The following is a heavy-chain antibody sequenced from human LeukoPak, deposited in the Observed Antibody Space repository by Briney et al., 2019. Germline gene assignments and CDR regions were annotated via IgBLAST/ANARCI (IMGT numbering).Heavy chain of an antibody. CDR1: GFTFSSYA. D-gene: IGHD6-19*01. CDR2: ISRSGDDT. V-gene: IGHV3-23*01. Sequence: GGSLRLSCAASGFTFSSYAMSWVRQASGKGLEWVSAISRSGDDTYHADSVKGRFSISRDNSKNTLYLQMNNLRAEDTAVYYCAKDKGYSSGWYLLDPWGQGTLVTVSS. J-gene: IGHJ5*02. CDR3: AKDKGYSSGWYLLDP.